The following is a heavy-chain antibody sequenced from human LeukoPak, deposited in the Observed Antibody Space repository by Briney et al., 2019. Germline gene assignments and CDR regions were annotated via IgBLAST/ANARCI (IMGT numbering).Heavy chain of an antibody. J-gene: IGHJ6*03. Sequence: SETLSLTCAVYGGPFSGYYWTWIRQPPGKGLEWSGEINHRRSTKYSPSLKSRVTISVDTSKNQFSLRLSSVTAADTAVYYCARRVGMWFGERAYYYNYMDVWGKGTTVTISS. D-gene: IGHD3-10*01. CDR1: GGPFSGYY. CDR3: ARRVGMWFGERAYYYNYMDV. V-gene: IGHV4-34*01. CDR2: INHRRST.